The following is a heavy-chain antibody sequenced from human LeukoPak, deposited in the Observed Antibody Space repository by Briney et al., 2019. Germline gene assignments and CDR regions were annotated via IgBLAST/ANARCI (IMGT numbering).Heavy chain of an antibody. CDR2: INAGNGNT. CDR3: ARDGGSSTTYDY. J-gene: IGHJ4*02. D-gene: IGHD6-13*01. V-gene: IGHV1-3*01. Sequence: GASVKVSCKASGYTFTSYAMHWVRQAPGQRLEWMGWINAGNGNTKYSQKFQGRVTITRDTSASTAYTELSSLRSEDTAVYYCARDGGSSTTYDYWGQGTLVTVSS. CDR1: GYTFTSYA.